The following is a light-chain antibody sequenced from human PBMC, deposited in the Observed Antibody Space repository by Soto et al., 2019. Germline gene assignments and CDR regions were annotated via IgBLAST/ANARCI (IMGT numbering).Light chain of an antibody. CDR1: QSISSY. CDR2: AAS. J-gene: IGKJ1*01. CDR3: QQSYSTPLT. V-gene: IGKV1-39*01. Sequence: DIQMTQSPSSLSASVGDRVTITCRASQSISSYLNWYQQKPGKAPKLLIYAASSLQSGVPSRFSGSGSGTDFTLTISSLQPVDFATYYCQQSYSTPLTCGQGTKVEI.